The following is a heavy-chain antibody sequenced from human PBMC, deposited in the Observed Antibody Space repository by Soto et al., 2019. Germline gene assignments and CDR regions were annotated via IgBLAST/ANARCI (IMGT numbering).Heavy chain of an antibody. V-gene: IGHV1-18*01. CDR2: ISAYNGNT. J-gene: IGHJ6*02. D-gene: IGHD3-3*01. Sequence: GASVKVSWKASGYAFTSYGISWVRQAPGQGLEGMGWISAYNGNTNYAQKLQGRVTMTTDTSTSTAYMELRSLRSDDTAVYYCARGAYYDFWSGYRHNYYYYGMDVWGQGTTVTVSS. CDR3: ARGAYYDFWSGYRHNYYYYGMDV. CDR1: GYAFTSYG.